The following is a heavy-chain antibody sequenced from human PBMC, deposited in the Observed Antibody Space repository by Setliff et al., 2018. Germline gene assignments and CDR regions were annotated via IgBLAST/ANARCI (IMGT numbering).Heavy chain of an antibody. J-gene: IGHJ6*03. CDR3: AGDVHSYYYYYMDV. CDR2: IYYSGSA. CDR1: GGSISSGYYY. V-gene: IGHV4-31*03. Sequence: SETLSLTCTVSGGSISSGYYYWSWIRQHPGKDLEWIGYIYYSGSASYNPSLKSRATISVDTSKDQFSLNLTSVTAADTAVYYCAGDVHSYYYYYMDVWGKGTTVTVSS.